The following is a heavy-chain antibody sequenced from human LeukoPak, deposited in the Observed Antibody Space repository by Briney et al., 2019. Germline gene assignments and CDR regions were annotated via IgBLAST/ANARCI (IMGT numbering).Heavy chain of an antibody. CDR3: ARGGSGGSCYSEWCWFDP. J-gene: IGHJ5*02. CDR1: GYTFTSYY. D-gene: IGHD2-15*01. Sequence: ASVKVSCKASGYTFTSYYVHWVRKAPGPGLEWMGIINPSSGSTTYAQKFQGRVTMTRDTSTSTVYIELSSLRFEDTAVYYCARGGSGGSCYSEWCWFDPWGQGTLVTVSS. V-gene: IGHV1-46*01. CDR2: INPSSGST.